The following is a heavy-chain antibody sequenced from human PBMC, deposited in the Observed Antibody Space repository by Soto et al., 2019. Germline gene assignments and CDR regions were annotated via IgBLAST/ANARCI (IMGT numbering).Heavy chain of an antibody. CDR3: ARLVWSYGTWFDP. CDR1: GFTFSSYA. J-gene: IGHJ5*02. CDR2: ISSDGSNK. Sequence: GGSLRLSCAASGFTFSSYAMHWVRQAPGKGLEWVAVISSDGSNKYYADSVKGRFTISRDNSKNTLYLQMNSLRAEDTAVYYCARLVWSYGTWFDPWGQGTLVTVSS. D-gene: IGHD5-18*01. V-gene: IGHV3-30-3*01.